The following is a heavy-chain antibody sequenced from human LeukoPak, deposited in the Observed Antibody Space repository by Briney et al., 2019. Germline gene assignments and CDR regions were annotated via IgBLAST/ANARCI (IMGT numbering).Heavy chain of an antibody. CDR3: ASQTGYSYGSLYYFDY. Sequence: SETLSLTCAVYGGSFSGYYWSWIRQPPGKGLEWIGEINHSASTNYNPSLKSRVTISVDTSKNQFSLKLSSVTAADTTVYYCASQTGYSYGSLYYFDYWGQGTLVTVSS. CDR1: GGSFSGYY. D-gene: IGHD5-18*01. CDR2: INHSAST. V-gene: IGHV4-34*01. J-gene: IGHJ4*02.